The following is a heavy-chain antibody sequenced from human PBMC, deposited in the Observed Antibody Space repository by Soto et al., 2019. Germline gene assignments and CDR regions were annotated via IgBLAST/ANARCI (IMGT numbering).Heavy chain of an antibody. J-gene: IGHJ6*02. V-gene: IGHV4-59*08. CDR2: IYFSGST. CDR1: GGSISSYY. Sequence: PSETLSLTCTFSGGSISSYYWSWIRQPPGKGLEWIGYIYFSGSTNYNPSLKSRVTISVDTSKNQFSLKLSSVTAADTAVYFCARLSGGYYYYGMDVWGQGTTVTVSS. D-gene: IGHD1-26*01. CDR3: ARLSGGYYYYGMDV.